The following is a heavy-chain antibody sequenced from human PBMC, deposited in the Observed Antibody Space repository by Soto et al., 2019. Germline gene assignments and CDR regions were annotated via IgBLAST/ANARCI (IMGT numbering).Heavy chain of an antibody. J-gene: IGHJ5*02. D-gene: IGHD4-17*01. CDR3: ARDNGYGDYNWFDP. Sequence: PSETLSLTCTVSGGSISSGGYYWSWIRQHPGEGLEWIGYIYYSGSTYYNPPLKSRVTISVDTSKNQFSLKLSYMTAVDTAVYYCARDNGYGDYNWFDPWGQGTLVTVSA. CDR2: IYYSGST. CDR1: GGSISSGGYY. V-gene: IGHV4-31*03.